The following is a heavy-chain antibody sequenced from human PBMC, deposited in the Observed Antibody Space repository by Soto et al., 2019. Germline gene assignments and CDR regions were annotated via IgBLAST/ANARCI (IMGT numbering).Heavy chain of an antibody. CDR3: ARGDYSSDLDY. J-gene: IGHJ4*02. V-gene: IGHV4-30-4*01. D-gene: IGHD4-4*01. CDR2: IYYSGST. Sequence: PSETLSLTCTVSGGSISSGDYYWSWIRQPPGKGLEWIGYIYYSGSTYYNPSLKSRVTISVDTSKDQFSLKLSSVTAADTAVYYCARGDYSSDLDYWGQGTLVTVSS. CDR1: GGSISSGDYY.